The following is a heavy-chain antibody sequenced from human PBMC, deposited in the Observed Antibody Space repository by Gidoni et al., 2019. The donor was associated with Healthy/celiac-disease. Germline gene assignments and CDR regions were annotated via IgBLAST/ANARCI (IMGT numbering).Heavy chain of an antibody. J-gene: IGHJ3*02. Sequence: QLQLQESGPGLVKPSETLSLTCPVSGGPISSSSYYWGWIRQPPGKGLEWIGTIYYSGSTYYSPSLKSRVTISVDTSKNRFSRKLSSVAAADTAVYYCASAEWLVRAFDIWGQGTMVTVSS. V-gene: IGHV4-39*01. CDR2: IYYSGST. CDR3: ASAEWLVRAFDI. CDR1: GGPISSSSYY. D-gene: IGHD6-19*01.